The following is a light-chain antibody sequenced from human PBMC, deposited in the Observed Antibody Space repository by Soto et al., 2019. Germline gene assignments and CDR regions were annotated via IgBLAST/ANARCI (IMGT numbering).Light chain of an antibody. CDR2: KAS. J-gene: IGKJ1*01. Sequence: DIQMTQSPSTLSASVVDRVTITCRASQTIDSWLAWYQQRPGKPPNLLIYKASTLASGVPSRFSGSGSGTEFTLTINSLQPDDFATYYCQQSYSTLWTFGQGTKVDIK. CDR1: QTIDSW. CDR3: QQSYSTLWT. V-gene: IGKV1-5*03.